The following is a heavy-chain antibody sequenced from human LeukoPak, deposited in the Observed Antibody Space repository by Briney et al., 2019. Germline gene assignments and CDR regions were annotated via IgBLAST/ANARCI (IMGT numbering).Heavy chain of an antibody. CDR1: GYTFTGYY. V-gene: IGHV1-2*02. D-gene: IGHD5/OR15-5a*01. CDR3: ARGPNEMSNYYYYGMDV. J-gene: IGHJ6*02. Sequence: ASVKVSCKASGYTFTGYYMHWVRQAPGQGLEWMGWINPNSGGTNYAQKFQGRVTITADKSTSTAYMELNSLRSEDTAVYYCARGPNEMSNYYYYGMDVWGQGTTVTVSS. CDR2: INPNSGGT.